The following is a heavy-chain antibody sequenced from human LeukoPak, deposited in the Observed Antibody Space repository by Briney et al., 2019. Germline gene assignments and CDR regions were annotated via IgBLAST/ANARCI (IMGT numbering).Heavy chain of an antibody. Sequence: SETLSLTCTVSGGSLTGYFWSWIRQPPGKGLEWLGYVFYSGNTRYNPSLESRVTTSADTSKNQFSLRLTSVTAADTAVYYCARQGTITYAYFDYWSQGTLVTVSS. V-gene: IGHV4-59*08. D-gene: IGHD2-2*01. J-gene: IGHJ4*02. CDR3: ARQGTITYAYFDY. CDR1: GGSLTGYF. CDR2: VFYSGNT.